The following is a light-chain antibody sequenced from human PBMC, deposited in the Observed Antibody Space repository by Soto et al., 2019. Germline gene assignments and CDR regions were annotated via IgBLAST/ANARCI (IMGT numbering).Light chain of an antibody. CDR2: GAS. J-gene: IGKJ1*01. CDR1: QSVTSNH. Sequence: EIVLTQSPGTLSLSPGERATLSCRARQSVTSNHLAWYQQKPGQAPMPLIYGASSRATGIPDRFSGSGAGTDFTLTISRLEPEDFAVYYCQQYGSSPWTFGQGTKVEIK. CDR3: QQYGSSPWT. V-gene: IGKV3-20*01.